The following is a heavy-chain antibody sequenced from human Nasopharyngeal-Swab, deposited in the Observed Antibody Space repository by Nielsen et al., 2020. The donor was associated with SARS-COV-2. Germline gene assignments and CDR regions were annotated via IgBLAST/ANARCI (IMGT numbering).Heavy chain of an antibody. V-gene: IGHV3-48*01. CDR3: ARALHIYYYDSSGYFGDAFDI. Sequence: VRQAPGKGLEWVSYISSSSSTIYYADSVKGRFTISRDNAKNSLYLQMNSLRAEDMAVYYCARALHIYYYDSSGYFGDAFDIWGQGTMVTVSS. J-gene: IGHJ3*02. CDR2: ISSSSSTI. D-gene: IGHD3-22*01.